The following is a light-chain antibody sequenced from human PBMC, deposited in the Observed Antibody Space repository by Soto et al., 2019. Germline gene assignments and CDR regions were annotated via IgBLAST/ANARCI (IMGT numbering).Light chain of an antibody. CDR3: TSYRSSATWV. CDR1: SGDIGRYNY. V-gene: IGLV2-14*01. Sequence: QSALTQPASVSGSPGQSITISCTGTSGDIGRYNYVSWYQQYPGKAPKVVIYEVTNRPSGVSNRFSGSKSGMTASLTISGLQAEDEATYYCTSYRSSATWVFGGGTKVTVL. CDR2: EVT. J-gene: IGLJ3*02.